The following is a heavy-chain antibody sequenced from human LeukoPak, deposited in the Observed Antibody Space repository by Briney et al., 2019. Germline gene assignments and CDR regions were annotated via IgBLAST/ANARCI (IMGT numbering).Heavy chain of an antibody. CDR1: GLTFSNYA. J-gene: IGHJ6*02. CDR2: ISGRGDTT. Sequence: GGSLRLSCETSGLTFSNYAMSWVRQAPGKGLEWVSGISGRGDTTYYADSVKGRFTIFRDSSKNTLFLQMNSLRAEDTAIYYCARLRGAYMGIYFCLDVWGQGTTVTVSS. CDR3: ARLRGAYMGIYFCLDV. V-gene: IGHV3-23*01. D-gene: IGHD2-21*01.